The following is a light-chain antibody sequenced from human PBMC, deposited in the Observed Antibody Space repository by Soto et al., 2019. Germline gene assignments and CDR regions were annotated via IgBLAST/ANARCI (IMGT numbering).Light chain of an antibody. CDR3: MQGTHWPKS. J-gene: IGKJ1*01. CDR1: QSLVYSDGNTY. Sequence: DVVMTQSPLSLPVTLGQPASISCRSSQSLVYSDGNTYLNWFQQRPGQSPRRLIYKVSNRDSGVPDRFSGSGLGTDFTLKISRVEAEDVGFYYCMQGTHWPKSFGQGTKVQIK. CDR2: KVS. V-gene: IGKV2-30*01.